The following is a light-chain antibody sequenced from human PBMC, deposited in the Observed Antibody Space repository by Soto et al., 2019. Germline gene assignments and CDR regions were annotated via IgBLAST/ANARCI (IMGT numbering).Light chain of an antibody. J-gene: IGLJ1*01. CDR2: DVS. Sequence: LTQPASVSGSPGQSITISCTGTSSDVGGYNYVSRYQQHPGKAPKLMIYDVSNRPSGVSNRFSGSKSGNTASLTISGLQAEDEADYYCSSYTSSSTPIYVLGTGTKVTVL. CDR1: SSDVGGYNY. CDR3: SSYTSSSTPIYV. V-gene: IGLV2-14*01.